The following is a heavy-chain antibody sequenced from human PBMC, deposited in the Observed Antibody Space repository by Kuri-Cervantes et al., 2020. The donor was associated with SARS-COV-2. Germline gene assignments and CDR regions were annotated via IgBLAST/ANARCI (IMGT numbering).Heavy chain of an antibody. CDR2: FDPEDGET. CDR3: ATRPGFLEWLLSYYFDY. CDR1: GYTLTELS. J-gene: IGHJ4*02. D-gene: IGHD3-3*01. Sequence: ASVKVSCKVSGYTLTELSMHWVRQAPGKGLEWMGGFDPEDGETIYAQKFQGRVTMTEDTSTDTAYMELSSLRSEDTAVYYCATRPGFLEWLLSYYFDYWGQGTLVTVSS. V-gene: IGHV1-24*01.